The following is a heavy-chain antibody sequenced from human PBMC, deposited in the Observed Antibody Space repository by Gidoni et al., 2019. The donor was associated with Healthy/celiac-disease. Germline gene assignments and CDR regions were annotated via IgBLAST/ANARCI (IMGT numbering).Heavy chain of an antibody. CDR2: SDYSGST. CDR1: GGSISSGGYY. D-gene: IGHD3-16*01. CDR3: ARSVGGGYVWGSYFPFDY. J-gene: IGHJ4*02. V-gene: IGHV4-31*03. Sequence: QVQLQESGPGLVKPSQTLSLTCTVSGGSISSGGYYWSWIRQHPGKGLEWLGDSDYSGSTYYNPSLKSRVTMSVATSKNQFSLKLSSGTAADTAVYYCARSVGGGYVWGSYFPFDYWGQGTLVTVSS.